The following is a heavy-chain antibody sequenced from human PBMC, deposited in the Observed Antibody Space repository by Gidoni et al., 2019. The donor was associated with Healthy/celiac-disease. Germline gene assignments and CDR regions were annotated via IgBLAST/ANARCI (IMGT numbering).Heavy chain of an antibody. V-gene: IGHV1-69*01. CDR2: IIPIFGTA. D-gene: IGHD6-6*01. CDR3: ASTELGCSSSARYYYYGMDV. J-gene: IGHJ6*02. Sequence: QVQLVQSGAEVKKPGSSVKVSCKASGGTFSSYANSWVRQAPGQGLEWMGGIIPIFGTANYAQKFQGRVTITADESTSTAYMELSSLRSEDTAVYYCASTELGCSSSARYYYYGMDVWGQGTTVTVSS. CDR1: GGTFSSYA.